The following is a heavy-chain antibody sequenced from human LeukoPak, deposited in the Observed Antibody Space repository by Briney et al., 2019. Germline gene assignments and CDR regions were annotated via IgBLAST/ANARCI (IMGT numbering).Heavy chain of an antibody. CDR2: IYPGDSDT. V-gene: IGHV5-51*01. Sequence: GGSLKISWRGSGYSFTSYWIGWVRQVPGKGLEWMGIIYPGDSDTRYSPSFQGQVTISADKSISTAYLQWSSLKASDTAMYYCATSSHDAFDIWGQGTMVTVSS. CDR1: GYSFTSYW. CDR3: ATSSHDAFDI. J-gene: IGHJ3*02.